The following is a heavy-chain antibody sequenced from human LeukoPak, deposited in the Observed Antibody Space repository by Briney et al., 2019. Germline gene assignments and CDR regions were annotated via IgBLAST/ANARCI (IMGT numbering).Heavy chain of an antibody. CDR1: GGSISSGDYY. V-gene: IGHV4-30-4*01. J-gene: IGHJ6*02. CDR2: IYYSGST. D-gene: IGHD3-16*01. Sequence: SETLSLTCTVSGGSISSGDYYWSWIRQPPGKGLEWIGYIYYSGSTYYNPSLKSRVTIPVDTSKNQFSLKLSSVTAADTAVYYCASRYVPNYYYGMDVWGQGTTVTVSS. CDR3: ASRYVPNYYYGMDV.